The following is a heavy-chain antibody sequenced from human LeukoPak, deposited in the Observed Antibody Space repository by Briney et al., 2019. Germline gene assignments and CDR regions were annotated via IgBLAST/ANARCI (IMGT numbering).Heavy chain of an antibody. J-gene: IGHJ3*02. D-gene: IGHD2-15*01. CDR1: GYTFTGYY. CDR3: ARACGGSCYSGYDAFDI. CDR2: INPNSGGT. V-gene: IGHV1-2*02. Sequence: ASVKVSCKASGYTFTGYYMHWVRQAPGQGLEWMGWINPNSGGTNYAQKFQGRVTMTRDTSISTAYMELSRLRSDDTAVYYCARACGGSCYSGYDAFDIWGQGIMVTVSS.